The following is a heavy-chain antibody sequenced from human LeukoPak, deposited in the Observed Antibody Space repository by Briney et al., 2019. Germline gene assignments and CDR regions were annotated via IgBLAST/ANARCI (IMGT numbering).Heavy chain of an antibody. CDR2: IKSKTNGETT. CDR1: GFAFSNAW. V-gene: IGHV3-15*01. CDR3: TSDDPVNRS. Sequence: GGSLRLSRAASGFAFSNAWMSWVRQAPGKGLEWVGRIKSKTNGETTDYAAPLKGRFTISRDDSENTLFLQVNTLKTEDTAMYYCTSDDPVNRSWGQGTLVTVSS. J-gene: IGHJ4*02.